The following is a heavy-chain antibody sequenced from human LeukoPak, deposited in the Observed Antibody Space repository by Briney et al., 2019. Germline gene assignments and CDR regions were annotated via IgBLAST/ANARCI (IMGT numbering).Heavy chain of an antibody. J-gene: IGHJ4*02. CDR3: ARELSGGYSYGYDY. V-gene: IGHV1-2*02. CDR1: GYTFTGYY. CDR2: INPNSGGT. D-gene: IGHD5-18*01. Sequence: ASVKVSCKASGYTFTGYYMHWVRQAPGQGLEWMGWINPNSGGTNYAQKFQGRVTMTRDTSISTAYMELSRLRSDDTAVYYCARELSGGYSYGYDYWDQGTLVTVSS.